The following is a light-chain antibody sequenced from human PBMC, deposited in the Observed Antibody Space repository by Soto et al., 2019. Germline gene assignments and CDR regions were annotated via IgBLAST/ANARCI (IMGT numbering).Light chain of an antibody. J-gene: IGKJ1*01. V-gene: IGKV3-15*01. CDR1: QAVNSN. CDR2: GAS. Sequence: EVVMTQSPATLSVSPGERATLSCRASQAVNSNLAWYQQKPGQAPRLLIYGASTRASDIPARFSGSGSETEFTLTISRLQSEDFAVYYCQHYSNWQPWTFGQGTRVEIK. CDR3: QHYSNWQPWT.